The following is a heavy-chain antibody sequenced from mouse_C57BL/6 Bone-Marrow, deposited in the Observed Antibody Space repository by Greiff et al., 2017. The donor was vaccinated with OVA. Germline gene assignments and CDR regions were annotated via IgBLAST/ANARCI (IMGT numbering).Heavy chain of an antibody. V-gene: IGHV1-53*01. Sequence: QVQLQQSGTELVKPGASVKLSCKASGYTFTSYWMHWVKQRPGQGLEWIGNINPSNGGTNYNEKFKSKATLTVDKSSSTAYMQLSSLTSEDSAVYYCASHYYGSSYSPWFAYWGQGTLVTVSA. CDR2: INPSNGGT. J-gene: IGHJ3*01. CDR1: GYTFTSYW. D-gene: IGHD1-1*01. CDR3: ASHYYGSSYSPWFAY.